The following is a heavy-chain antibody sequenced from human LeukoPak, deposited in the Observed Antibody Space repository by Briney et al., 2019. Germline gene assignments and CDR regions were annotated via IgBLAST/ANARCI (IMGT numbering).Heavy chain of an antibody. J-gene: IGHJ4*02. D-gene: IGHD5-18*01. CDR3: ARDYIGSDYGYGGPRGGPFDY. V-gene: IGHV1-18*01. CDR2: IGTYNGNT. Sequence: GASPKVSCKASGYTFTSHGINWVRQAPGQGLEWMGYIGTYNGNTNYAQKYQGRVTMTTDTSTSTAYMEWRSLRSDDTAVYYCARDYIGSDYGYGGPRGGPFDYWGQGTLVTVSS. CDR1: GYTFTSHG.